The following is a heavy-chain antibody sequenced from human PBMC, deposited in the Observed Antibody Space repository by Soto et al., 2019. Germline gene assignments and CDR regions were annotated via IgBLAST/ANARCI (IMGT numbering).Heavy chain of an antibody. V-gene: IGHV4-34*01. CDR1: GGSLSGYY. D-gene: IGHD3-16*01. Sequence: SLTCAVNGGSLSGYYWSWIRQSPGKGLEWIGEINHRGSSDYNPSLKSRVTLSIDASMNHVTLELTSVTAADTAVYYCARGADYVWGGRRGMDVWGQGTTVTVSS. J-gene: IGHJ6*02. CDR2: INHRGSS. CDR3: ARGADYVWGGRRGMDV.